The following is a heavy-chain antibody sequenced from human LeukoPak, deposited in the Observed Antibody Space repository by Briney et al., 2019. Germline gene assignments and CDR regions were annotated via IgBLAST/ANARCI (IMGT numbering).Heavy chain of an antibody. V-gene: IGHV3-23*01. D-gene: IGHD2-21*02. Sequence: GGSLRLSCAASGFTFSSYAMSWVRQAPGKGLEWVSAISGSGGSTYYADSVKGRFTISRDNSKNTLYLQMNSLRAEDTAVYYCAKDMIRAYCGGDCYPSVWYFDLWGRGTLVTVSS. CDR1: GFTFSSYA. CDR2: ISGSGGST. J-gene: IGHJ2*01. CDR3: AKDMIRAYCGGDCYPSVWYFDL.